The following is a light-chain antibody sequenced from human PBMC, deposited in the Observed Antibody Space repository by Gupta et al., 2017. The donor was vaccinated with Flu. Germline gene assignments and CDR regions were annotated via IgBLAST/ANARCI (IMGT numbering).Light chain of an antibody. J-gene: IGLJ1*01. Sequence: HSALTQPASVSGSPGQSITIPCSGTSSDIGAYNSVSWYQQHPGKAPNLLIYEVANRPSGVSNRFSGSKSGNAAALTISGLQAEDEGDYYCSSYRSSSTLHVFGTGTKVTVL. V-gene: IGLV2-14*01. CDR1: SSDIGAYNS. CDR2: EVA. CDR3: SSYRSSSTLHV.